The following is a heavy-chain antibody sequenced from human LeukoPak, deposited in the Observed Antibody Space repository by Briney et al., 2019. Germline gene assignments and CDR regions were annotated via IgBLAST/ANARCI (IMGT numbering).Heavy chain of an antibody. Sequence: GGSLRLSCAASGFTFSTYSMNWVRQAPGKGLEWVSYISSSTTYIYYADTVKGRFTISRDNAKNSLYLQMNSLRAEDTSVYYRARDRGYCSGGSGYSNAFDIWGQGTMVTVSS. CDR1: GFTFSTYS. CDR2: ISSSTTYI. J-gene: IGHJ3*02. CDR3: ARDRGYCSGGSGYSNAFDI. D-gene: IGHD2-15*01. V-gene: IGHV3-21*01.